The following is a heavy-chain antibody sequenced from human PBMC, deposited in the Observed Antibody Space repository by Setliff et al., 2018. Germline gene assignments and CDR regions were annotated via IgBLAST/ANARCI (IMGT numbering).Heavy chain of an antibody. Sequence: PSETLSLTCTVSGDSISGNSYYWGWIRQPPGKGLEWIGSTYYRGSTYYNPSLKSRVTMSVDTSKKHFSLRLSSVTAADTAVYYCARAPRYFDSTGSYFDYWAQGTLVTVSS. CDR2: TYYRGST. J-gene: IGHJ4*02. CDR1: GDSISGNSYY. V-gene: IGHV4-39*07. D-gene: IGHD3-22*01. CDR3: ARAPRYFDSTGSYFDY.